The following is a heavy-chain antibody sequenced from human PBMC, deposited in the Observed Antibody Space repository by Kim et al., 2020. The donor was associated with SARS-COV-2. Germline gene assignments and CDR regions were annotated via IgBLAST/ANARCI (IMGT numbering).Heavy chain of an antibody. Sequence: YNPSLKSRVTMSIDASKNQFSLKLRPVSAADTAVYYCARPGRGYSYGIDYWGQGTLVTVSS. D-gene: IGHD5-18*01. V-gene: IGHV4-39*01. J-gene: IGHJ4*02. CDR3: ARPGRGYSYGIDY.